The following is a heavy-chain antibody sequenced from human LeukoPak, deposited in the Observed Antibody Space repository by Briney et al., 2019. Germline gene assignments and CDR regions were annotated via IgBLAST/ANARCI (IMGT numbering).Heavy chain of an antibody. D-gene: IGHD6-19*01. CDR3: ARGGAVAGWDYFDY. Sequence: SETLSLTCAVYGESFSGYYWSWIRQPPGKGLEWIGEINHSGSTNYNPSLKSRVTISVDTSKNQFSLKLSSVTAADTAVYYCARGGAVAGWDYFDYWGQGTLVTVSS. CDR2: INHSGST. CDR1: GESFSGYY. V-gene: IGHV4-34*01. J-gene: IGHJ4*02.